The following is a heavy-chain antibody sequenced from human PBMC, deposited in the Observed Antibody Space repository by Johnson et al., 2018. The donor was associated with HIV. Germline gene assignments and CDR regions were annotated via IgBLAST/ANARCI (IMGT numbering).Heavy chain of an antibody. J-gene: IGHJ3*01. V-gene: IGHV3-7*05. CDR2: IKEDGSED. CDR3: ARSGLSRSPGDAFVL. Sequence: VQLVESGGGLVQRGGSLRLSCAASGFIFSNYWMSWVRQAPGKGLEWLAKIKEDGSEDYYVDSLKGRFVISRDNAQNLLFLQRSNLRAGDSAGYYCARSGLSRSPGDAFVLWGQGKVVLVSS. D-gene: IGHD2-15*01. CDR1: GFIFSNYW.